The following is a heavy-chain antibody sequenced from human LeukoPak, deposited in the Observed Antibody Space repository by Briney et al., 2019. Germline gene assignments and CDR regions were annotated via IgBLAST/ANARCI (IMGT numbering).Heavy chain of an antibody. CDR3: ARHCSSRFDP. Sequence: GESLKISCKGSGYSFTNNWIGRVRQMPGKGLEWMGIIYPGDSDTRYSPSFQGQVTISVDKSISTAYLQWSSLKASDNAMYYCARHCSSRFDPWGQGTLVTVSS. CDR1: GYSFTNNW. CDR2: IYPGDSDT. V-gene: IGHV5-51*01. J-gene: IGHJ5*02. D-gene: IGHD6-13*01.